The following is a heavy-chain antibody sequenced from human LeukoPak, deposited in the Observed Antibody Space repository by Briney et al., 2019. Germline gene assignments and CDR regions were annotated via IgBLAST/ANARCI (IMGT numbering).Heavy chain of an antibody. J-gene: IGHJ4*02. Sequence: SETLSLTCTVSGGSISSYYWSWIRQPAGKGLEWIGRIYTSGSTNYNPSLKSRVTISVDTSKNQFSLKLSSVTAADTAVYYCARATAIFGVVTPDYWGQGTLVTVSS. V-gene: IGHV4-4*07. CDR2: IYTSGST. CDR1: GGSISSYY. D-gene: IGHD3-3*01. CDR3: ARATAIFGVVTPDY.